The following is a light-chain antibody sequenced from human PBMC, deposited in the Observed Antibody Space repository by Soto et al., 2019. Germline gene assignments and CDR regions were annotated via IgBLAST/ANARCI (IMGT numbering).Light chain of an antibody. CDR3: QQYNNWPPRYT. CDR1: QSISRN. Sequence: EIVMTQSPATLSLSLGERATLSCRASQSISRNLAWYHQRPGQAPRLLIYAASTRATGIPARFSGSGSGTDFTLTISGLQSDDFGVYFCQQYNNWPPRYTFGQGTKLEIK. CDR2: AAS. J-gene: IGKJ2*01. V-gene: IGKV3-15*01.